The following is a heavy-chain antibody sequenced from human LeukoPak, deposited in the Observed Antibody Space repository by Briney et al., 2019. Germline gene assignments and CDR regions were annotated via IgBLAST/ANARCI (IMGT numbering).Heavy chain of an antibody. D-gene: IGHD3-10*01. Sequence: GGSLRLSCAASGFTVSSNYMRWVRQAPGKGLEWVSVIYSDGRTYDAASVKGPFSISRHNTKTTLYPQMTPLRAEDTPVYYCAKLKGWSGEGYFDYWGQGTLVTVSA. CDR1: GFTVSSNY. CDR2: IYSDGRT. V-gene: IGHV3-53*01. CDR3: AKLKGWSGEGYFDY. J-gene: IGHJ4*02.